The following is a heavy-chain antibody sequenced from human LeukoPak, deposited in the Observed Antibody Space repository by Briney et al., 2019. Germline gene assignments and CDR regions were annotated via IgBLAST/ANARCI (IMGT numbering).Heavy chain of an antibody. Sequence: ASVKVSCKASGYTFTGYYMHWVRQAPGQGLEWTGWMNPNSGNTGYAQKFQGRVTMTRNTSISTAYMELSSLRSEDTAVYYCARGRATVKIYYYYGMDVWGQGTTVTVSS. D-gene: IGHD4-17*01. V-gene: IGHV1-8*02. CDR3: ARGRATVKIYYYYGMDV. J-gene: IGHJ6*02. CDR1: GYTFTGYY. CDR2: MNPNSGNT.